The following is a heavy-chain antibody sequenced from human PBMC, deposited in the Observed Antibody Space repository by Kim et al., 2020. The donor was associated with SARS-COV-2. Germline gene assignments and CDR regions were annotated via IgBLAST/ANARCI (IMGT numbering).Heavy chain of an antibody. V-gene: IGHV4-34*01. Sequence: SETLSLTCAVYGGSFSGYYWSWIRQPPGKGLEWIGEINHSGSTNYNPSLKSRVTISVDTSKNQFSLKLSSVTTADTAVYYCARRRLPSWGTNYYFDYGG. CDR1: GGSFSGYY. D-gene: IGHD1-1*01. J-gene: IGHJ4*01. CDR3: ARRRLPSWGTNYYFDY. CDR2: INHSGST.